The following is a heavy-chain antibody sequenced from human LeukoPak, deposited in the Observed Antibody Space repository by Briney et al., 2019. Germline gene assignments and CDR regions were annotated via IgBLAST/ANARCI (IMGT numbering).Heavy chain of an antibody. CDR2: ISSSGRYI. CDR3: TTALIVVVPAAPRDY. Sequence: GGSLRLSCAASGFTFSSYSMNWVRQAPGKGLEWVSSISSSGRYIYYADSVKGRFTISRDNAKNSLYLQMNSLKTEDTAVYYCTTALIVVVPAAPRDYWGQGTLVTVSS. V-gene: IGHV3-21*03. CDR1: GFTFSSYS. D-gene: IGHD2-2*01. J-gene: IGHJ4*02.